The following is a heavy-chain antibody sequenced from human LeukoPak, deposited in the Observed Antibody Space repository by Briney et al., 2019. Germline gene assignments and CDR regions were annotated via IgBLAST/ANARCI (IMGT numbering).Heavy chain of an antibody. V-gene: IGHV3-48*01. Sequence: GGSLRLSCAASGFTFSSYSMNWVRQAPGKGLEWVSYISSSSSTIYYADSVKGRFTISRDNAKNSLYLQMNSLRAEDTAVYYCAREHSVDLWFGERANDYWGQGTLVTVSS. CDR3: AREHSVDLWFGERANDY. CDR2: ISSSSSTI. J-gene: IGHJ4*02. D-gene: IGHD3-10*01. CDR1: GFTFSSYS.